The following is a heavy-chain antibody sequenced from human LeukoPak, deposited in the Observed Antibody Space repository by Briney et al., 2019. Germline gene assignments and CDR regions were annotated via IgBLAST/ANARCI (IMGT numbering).Heavy chain of an antibody. CDR2: ISYDGSNK. D-gene: IGHD7-27*01. CDR3: AKATSELGYYFDY. J-gene: IGHJ4*02. Sequence: PGRSLRLSCAASGFTFSNYGMHWVRQAPGKGLEWVTVISYDGSNKYFADSVKGRFTISRDNSKNTLYLQMNSLRAEDTAVYYCAKATSELGYYFDYWGQGTLVTVSS. CDR1: GFTFSNYG. V-gene: IGHV3-30*18.